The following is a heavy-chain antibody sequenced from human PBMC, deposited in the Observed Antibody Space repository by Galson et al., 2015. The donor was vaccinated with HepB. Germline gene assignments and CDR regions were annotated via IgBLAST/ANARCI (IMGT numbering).Heavy chain of an antibody. D-gene: IGHD6-6*01. CDR3: ARSSEYSNFTYYYYYYMDV. CDR2: ISSSSSYI. Sequence: SLRLSCAASGFTFSSYSMNWVRQAPGKGLEWVSSISSSSSYIYYADSVKGRFTISRDNAKNSLYLQMNSLRAEDTAVYYCARSSEYSNFTYYYYYYMDVWGKGTTVTVSS. J-gene: IGHJ6*03. V-gene: IGHV3-21*01. CDR1: GFTFSSYS.